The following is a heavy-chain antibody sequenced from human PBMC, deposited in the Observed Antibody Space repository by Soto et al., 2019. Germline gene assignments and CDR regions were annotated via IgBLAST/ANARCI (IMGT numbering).Heavy chain of an antibody. D-gene: IGHD2-2*02. CDR2: ISGSGGST. CDR3: AKGPWHIPTRRDWFDP. V-gene: IGHV3-23*01. J-gene: IGHJ5*02. Sequence: EVQLLESGGGLVQPGGSLRLSCAASGFTFSSYAMSWVRQAPGKGLEWVSAISGSGGSTYYADSVKGRFTISRDNSKNTLYLKMNSLRAEDTAVYYGAKGPWHIPTRRDWFDPWGQGTLVTVSS. CDR1: GFTFSSYA.